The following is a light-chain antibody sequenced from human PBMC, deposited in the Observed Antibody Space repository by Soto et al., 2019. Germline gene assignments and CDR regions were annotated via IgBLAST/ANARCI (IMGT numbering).Light chain of an antibody. CDR3: QSYDDSLGGHVI. Sequence: QSVLTQPPSVSGAPGQRVTISCTGSSSNIGAGYDVHWYQQLPGTAPKLLIYGNSNRPSGVPDRFSGSKSGTSASLAITGLQAEDEADYYCQSYDDSLGGHVIFGGGTKLTVL. CDR1: SSNIGAGYD. J-gene: IGLJ2*01. V-gene: IGLV1-40*01. CDR2: GNS.